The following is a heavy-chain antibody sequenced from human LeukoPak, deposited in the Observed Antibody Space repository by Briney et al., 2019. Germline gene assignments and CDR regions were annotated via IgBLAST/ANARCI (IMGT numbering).Heavy chain of an antibody. CDR2: FSGSGGST. CDR3: ARDFPTLWFLDY. V-gene: IGHV3-23*01. CDR1: GFTFSSYA. Sequence: GALRLSCAASGFTFSSYAMSWVRQAPGKGLECISGFSGSGGSTYYADSVKGRFTISRDNSKNTLYLQMNSLRAEDTAVYYCARDFPTLWFLDYWGQGTLVTVSS. D-gene: IGHD3-10*01. J-gene: IGHJ4*02.